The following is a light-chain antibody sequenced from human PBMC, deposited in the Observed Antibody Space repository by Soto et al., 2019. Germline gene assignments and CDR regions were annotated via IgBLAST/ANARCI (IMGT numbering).Light chain of an antibody. Sequence: DVQLTQSPSFLSASVGDRLTITCRASQGINSYLAWYQQKPGKAPQLLIYTASTLQSGVPSRFSGSASGTEFTLTISSLQPDDFATYYCQQLNSYPLTFGGGTKVEI. J-gene: IGKJ4*01. CDR3: QQLNSYPLT. CDR2: TAS. V-gene: IGKV1-9*01. CDR1: QGINSY.